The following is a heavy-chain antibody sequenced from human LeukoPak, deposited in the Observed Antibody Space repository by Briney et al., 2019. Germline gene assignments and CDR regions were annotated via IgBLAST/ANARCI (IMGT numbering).Heavy chain of an antibody. J-gene: IGHJ4*02. V-gene: IGHV3-20*01. CDR1: GMTFKNYW. CDR3: ARKGLGGELGGFDS. CDR2: TNRRGDIT. D-gene: IGHD1-7*01. Sequence: GGSLRLSCAVSGMTFKNYWMSWFRQTPGKGLEWVSGTNRRGDITGYADFVKGRFTISRDNAKNSLYLQMNSLRVEDTALYHCARKGLGGELGGFDSWGQGTLVTVSS.